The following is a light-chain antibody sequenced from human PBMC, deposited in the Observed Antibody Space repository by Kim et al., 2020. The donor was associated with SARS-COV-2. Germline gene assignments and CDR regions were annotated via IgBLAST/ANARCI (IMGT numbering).Light chain of an antibody. V-gene: IGKV3D-15*01. J-gene: IGKJ4*01. CDR2: GAS. Sequence: SVSPGERATLSCRASQSFSSNLAWYQQKPGQAPRLLIYGASTRATGIPARFSGSGSGTEFTLTISSLQSEDFAVYYCQQYNNWLTFGGGTKVDIK. CDR1: QSFSSN. CDR3: QQYNNWLT.